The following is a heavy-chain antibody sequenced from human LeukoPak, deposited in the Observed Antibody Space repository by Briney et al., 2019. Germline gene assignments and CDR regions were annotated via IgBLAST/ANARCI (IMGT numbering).Heavy chain of an antibody. CDR2: ISGSGGST. CDR1: GFTFSSYS. Sequence: GGSLRLPCAASGFTFSSYSMNWVRQAPGKGLEWVSAISGSGGSTYYADSVKGRFTISRDNSKNTLYLQMNSLRAEDTAVYYCAKDRGLRFLDRGRCFDYWGQGTLVTVSS. J-gene: IGHJ4*02. CDR3: AKDRGLRFLDRGRCFDY. D-gene: IGHD3-3*01. V-gene: IGHV3-23*01.